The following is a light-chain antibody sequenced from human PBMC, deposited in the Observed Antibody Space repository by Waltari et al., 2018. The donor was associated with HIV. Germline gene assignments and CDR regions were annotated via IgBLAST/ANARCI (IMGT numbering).Light chain of an antibody. CDR3: QQTFTSPRT. Sequence: DIQMTQSPSSLSASVGDRVIITCRASQSIGGSLNWYQQKPGKAPKVLIHAATTLQSGVPSRFSGSGSGTDFSLTINSLQPEDFATYVCQQTFTSPRTFGRGTKVEIK. J-gene: IGKJ1*01. CDR2: AAT. V-gene: IGKV1-39*01. CDR1: QSIGGS.